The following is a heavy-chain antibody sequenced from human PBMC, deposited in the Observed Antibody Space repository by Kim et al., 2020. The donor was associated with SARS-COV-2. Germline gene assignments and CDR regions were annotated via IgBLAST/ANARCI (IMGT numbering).Heavy chain of an antibody. D-gene: IGHD3-22*01. V-gene: IGHV4-39*07. CDR2: IYYSGST. Sequence: SETLSLTCTVSGGSISSSSYYWGWIRQPPGKGLEWIGSIYYSGSTYYNPSLKSRVTISVDTSKNQFSLKLSSVTAADTAVYYCARTSDSSGAAAYWGQGTLVTVSS. CDR1: GGSISSSSYY. J-gene: IGHJ4*02. CDR3: ARTSDSSGAAAY.